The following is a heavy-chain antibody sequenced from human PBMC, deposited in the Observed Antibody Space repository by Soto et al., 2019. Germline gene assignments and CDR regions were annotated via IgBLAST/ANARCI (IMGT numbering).Heavy chain of an antibody. CDR3: ARGLGYQLLFTAKTIDY. Sequence: SETLSLTCAVYGGSFSGYYWSWIRQPPGKGLEWIGEINHSGSTNYNPSLKSRVTISVDTSKNQFSLKLSSVTAAYTAVYYCARGLGYQLLFTAKTIDYWGQGTLVTVSS. CDR1: GGSFSGYY. J-gene: IGHJ4*02. CDR2: INHSGST. V-gene: IGHV4-34*01. D-gene: IGHD2-2*01.